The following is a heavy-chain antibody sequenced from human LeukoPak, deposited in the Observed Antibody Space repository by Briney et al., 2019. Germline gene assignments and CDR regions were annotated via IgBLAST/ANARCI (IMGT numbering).Heavy chain of an antibody. V-gene: IGHV4-59*01. CDR1: GGSISSYY. J-gene: IGHJ4*02. D-gene: IGHD1-1*01. CDR3: ARGNAYNWRFDF. CDR2: THYSGST. Sequence: SETLSLTCSVSGGSISSYYWNWIRQTPGKGLQWIGYTHYSGSTNYNPSLKSRVSISVDTSKNQFSLMLSSVTAADTALYYCARGNAYNWRFDFWGQGTLVTVSS.